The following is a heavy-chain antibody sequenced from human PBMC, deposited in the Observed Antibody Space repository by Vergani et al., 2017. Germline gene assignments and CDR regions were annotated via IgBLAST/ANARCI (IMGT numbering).Heavy chain of an antibody. J-gene: IGHJ5*02. Sequence: QVQLQESGPGLVKPSETLSLTCTVSGGSISSYYWSWIRQPAGKGLEWIGRIYTSGSTNYNPSLKSRVTMSVDTSKNQFSLKLSSVTARETAVYYCAGDGYNWNYVGRGFDPWGQGTLVTVSS. CDR2: IYTSGST. CDR1: GGSISSYY. D-gene: IGHD1-7*01. CDR3: AGDGYNWNYVGRGFDP. V-gene: IGHV4-4*07.